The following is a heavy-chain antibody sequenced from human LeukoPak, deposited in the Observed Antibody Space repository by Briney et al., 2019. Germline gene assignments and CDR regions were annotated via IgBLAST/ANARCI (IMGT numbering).Heavy chain of an antibody. D-gene: IGHD2-15*01. V-gene: IGHV4-34*01. CDR3: ARGNFGRCGAGSCYSAY. J-gene: IGHJ4*02. Sequence: SETLSLTCAVYGGSFSGYYWSWIRQSPGKGLEWIGEIHHSGSSDYNPSLKSRVTISLDTSKNQFSLMLSSVTAADTAVYYCARGNFGRCGAGSCYSAYWGQGTLVTVSS. CDR1: GGSFSGYY. CDR2: IHHSGSS.